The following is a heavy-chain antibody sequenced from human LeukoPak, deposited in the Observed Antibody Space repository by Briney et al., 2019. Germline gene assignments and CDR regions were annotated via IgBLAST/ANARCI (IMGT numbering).Heavy chain of an antibody. J-gene: IGHJ4*02. CDR1: GFTFSSYA. D-gene: IGHD3-3*01. Sequence: PGGSLRLSCAASGFTFSSYAMSRVRQAPGKGLEWVSAISGSGGSTYYADSVKGRFTISRDNSKNTLYLQMNSLRAEDTAVYYCAKTKYVLRFLEWLIPLDYWGQGTLVTVSS. CDR3: AKTKYVLRFLEWLIPLDY. V-gene: IGHV3-23*01. CDR2: ISGSGGST.